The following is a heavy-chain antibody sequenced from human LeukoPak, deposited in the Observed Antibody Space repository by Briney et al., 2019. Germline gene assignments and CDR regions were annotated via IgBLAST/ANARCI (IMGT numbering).Heavy chain of an antibody. D-gene: IGHD3-16*01. V-gene: IGHV3-11*01. J-gene: IGHJ4*02. CDR1: GFTFSDYY. Sequence: GGSLRLSCVASGFTFSDYYMIWVRRAPGKGLEWISYISASGGTIYFADSVKGRFTVSRDNPRNSLFLQMNSLRAEDTAVYYCARDNDSRDPPHFDYWGQGTLVTVSS. CDR3: ARDNDSRDPPHFDY. CDR2: ISASGGTI.